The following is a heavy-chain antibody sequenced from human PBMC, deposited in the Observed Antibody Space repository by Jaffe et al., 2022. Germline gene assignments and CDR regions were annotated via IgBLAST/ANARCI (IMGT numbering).Heavy chain of an antibody. D-gene: IGHD3-3*01. J-gene: IGHJ6*03. CDR1: GGSISSSNW. CDR3: ARNTYYDFWSGYPYYYYYYMDV. Sequence: QVQLQESGPGLVKPSGTLSLTCAVSGGSISSSNWWSWVRQPPGKGLEWIGEIYHSGSTNYNPSLKSRVTISVDKSKNQFSLKLSSVTAADTAVYYCARNTYYDFWSGYPYYYYYYMDVWGKGTTVTVSS. CDR2: IYHSGST. V-gene: IGHV4-4*02.